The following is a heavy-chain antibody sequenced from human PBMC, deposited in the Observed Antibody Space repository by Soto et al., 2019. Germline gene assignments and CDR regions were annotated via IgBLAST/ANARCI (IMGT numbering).Heavy chain of an antibody. V-gene: IGHV1-69*13. D-gene: IGHD3-10*01. J-gene: IGHJ6*02. CDR2: IIPIFGTA. CDR3: ARIAEENYYGSGSSKFYYYGMDV. Sequence: ASVKVSCKASGGTFSSYAISWVRQAPGQGLEWMGGIIPIFGTANYAQKFQGRVTITADESTSTAYMELSSLRSEDTAVYYCARIAEENYYGSGSSKFYYYGMDVWGQGTTVTVS. CDR1: GGTFSSYA.